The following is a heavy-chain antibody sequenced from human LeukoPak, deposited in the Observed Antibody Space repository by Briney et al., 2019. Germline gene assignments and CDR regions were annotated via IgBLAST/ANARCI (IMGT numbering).Heavy chain of an antibody. J-gene: IGHJ5*02. CDR2: IKSKTDGGTT. D-gene: IGHD2-8*01. CDR3: TTEALMVYAPGGFDP. Sequence: GGSLRLSCAASGFTFSNAWMSWVRQAPGKGLKWVGRIKSKTDGGTTDYAAPVKGRFTISRDDSKNTLCLQMNSLKTGDTAVYYCTTEALMVYAPGGFDPWGQGTLVTVSS. V-gene: IGHV3-15*01. CDR1: GFTFSNAW.